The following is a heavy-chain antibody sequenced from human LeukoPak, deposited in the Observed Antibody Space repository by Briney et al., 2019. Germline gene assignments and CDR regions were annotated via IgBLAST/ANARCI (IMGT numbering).Heavy chain of an antibody. CDR2: INHSGST. CDR1: GGSFSGYY. J-gene: IGHJ3*01. Sequence: SETLSLTCAVYGGSFSGYYWSWIRQLPGKGLEWIGEINHSGSTNYNPSLKSRVTISVDTSKNQFSLKLSSVTAADTAVYYCAGIYYDILTGYFWGQGTMVTVSS. D-gene: IGHD3-9*01. CDR3: AGIYYDILTGYF. V-gene: IGHV4-34*01.